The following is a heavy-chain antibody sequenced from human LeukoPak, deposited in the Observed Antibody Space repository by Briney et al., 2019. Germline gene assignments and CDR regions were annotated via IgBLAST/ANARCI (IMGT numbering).Heavy chain of an antibody. CDR3: TRSFPGIVGAADF. Sequence: SETLSLTCTVSGGSIISYYWSWIRQSPGKGLEWIGYIHSSGKTNYNPSFKSRVTISVDTSKNQFSLNANSMAAADTGVYYCTRSFPGIVGAADFWGQGTLVTVSS. V-gene: IGHV4-59*01. D-gene: IGHD1-26*01. CDR2: IHSSGKT. J-gene: IGHJ4*02. CDR1: GGSIISYY.